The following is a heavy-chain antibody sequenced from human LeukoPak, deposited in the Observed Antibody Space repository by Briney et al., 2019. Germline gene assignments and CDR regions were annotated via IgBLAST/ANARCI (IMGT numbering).Heavy chain of an antibody. CDR1: GLTFSSYA. CDR3: AKDLITYYYGSELDY. CDR2: ISGSGGST. V-gene: IGHV3-23*01. Sequence: HPGGSLRLSCAASGLTFSSYAMSWVRQAPGKGLEWVSAISGSGGSTYYADSVKGRFTISRDNSKNTLYLQMNSLRAEDTAVYYCAKDLITYYYGSELDYWGQGALVTVSS. J-gene: IGHJ4*02. D-gene: IGHD3-10*01.